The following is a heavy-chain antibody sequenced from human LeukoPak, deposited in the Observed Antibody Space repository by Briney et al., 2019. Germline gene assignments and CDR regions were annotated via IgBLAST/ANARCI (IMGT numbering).Heavy chain of an antibody. CDR1: GFTFSSYA. V-gene: IGHV3-64*01. D-gene: IGHD6-6*01. Sequence: GGSLRLSCAASGFTFSSYAMHWVRQAPGKGLEYVSAISSNGGSTYYANSVKGRFTISRDNSKNTLFLQMGSLRAEDMAVYYCARGGSIAARPIDYWGQGTLVTVST. CDR3: ARGGSIAARPIDY. CDR2: ISSNGGST. J-gene: IGHJ4*02.